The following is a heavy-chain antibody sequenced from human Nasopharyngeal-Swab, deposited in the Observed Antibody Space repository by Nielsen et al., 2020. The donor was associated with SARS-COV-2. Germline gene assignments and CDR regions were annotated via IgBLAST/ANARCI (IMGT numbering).Heavy chain of an antibody. CDR2: IYYSGST. CDR1: GGSISSNSFY. Sequence: SETLSLTCSVSGGSISSNSFYWGWIRQPPGKGLEWIGSIYYSGSTYYNPSLKSRVTISVDTSKNQFSLKLSSVTAADTAVYYCASSPFRITIFGVVIGNWFDPWGQGTLVTVSS. D-gene: IGHD3-3*01. V-gene: IGHV4-39*01. CDR3: ASSPFRITIFGVVIGNWFDP. J-gene: IGHJ5*02.